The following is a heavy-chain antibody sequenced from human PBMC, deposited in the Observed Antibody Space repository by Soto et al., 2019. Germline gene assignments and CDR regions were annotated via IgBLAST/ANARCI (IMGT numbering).Heavy chain of an antibody. V-gene: IGHV3-72*01. CDR3: ARAAGSYGFTEYYYGMDV. CDR1: EFTFSDHY. Sequence: GGSLRLSCAASEFTFSDHYMDWVRHAPGKGLEWVGRTRNKAYSYTTDYAASVICRFTISRDDSKNSLYLQMNSLKTEDTAVYYCARAAGSYGFTEYYYGMDVWGQGTTVTVSS. D-gene: IGHD2-21*01. J-gene: IGHJ6*02. CDR2: TRNKAYSYTT.